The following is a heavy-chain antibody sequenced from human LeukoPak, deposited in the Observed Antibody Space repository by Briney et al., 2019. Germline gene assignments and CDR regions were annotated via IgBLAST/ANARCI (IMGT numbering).Heavy chain of an antibody. V-gene: IGHV4-30-4*01. Sequence: PSQTLSLTCTVSGGSISSGDYYWSWIRQPPGKGLEWIGYIYYSGSTYYNPSLKSRVTISVDTSKNQFPLKLSSVTAADTAVYYCARDSPSIAARFDYWGQGTLVTVSS. CDR3: ARDSPSIAARFDY. D-gene: IGHD6-6*01. CDR2: IYYSGST. J-gene: IGHJ4*02. CDR1: GGSISSGDYY.